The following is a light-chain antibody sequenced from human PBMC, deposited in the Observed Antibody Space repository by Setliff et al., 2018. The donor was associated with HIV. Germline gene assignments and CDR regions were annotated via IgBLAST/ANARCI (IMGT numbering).Light chain of an antibody. CDR1: SSDVGTYDY. CDR2: EVS. J-gene: IGLJ1*01. V-gene: IGLV2-14*01. Sequence: QSALTQPASVSGSPGQSITISCTGTSSDVGTYDYVSWYQQHPGKAPKLMIFEVSNRPSGVSYRFSGSKSGNTASLTISGLQAEDEALYFCSSYTSIITFVFGTGTKVTVL. CDR3: SSYTSIITFV.